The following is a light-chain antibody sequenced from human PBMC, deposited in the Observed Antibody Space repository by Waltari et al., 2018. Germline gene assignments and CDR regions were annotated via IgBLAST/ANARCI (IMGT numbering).Light chain of an antibody. Sequence: QSALTQPVSVSESPGQSITISCTGTSSDVGPYHFVSWYQQHPGKAPKLMIYEVSNRPSGVSSRFSASKSGNTASLTISGLQAEDEADYYCTSFTSRSTWVFGGGTKLTVL. V-gene: IGLV2-14*01. J-gene: IGLJ3*02. CDR2: EVS. CDR1: SSDVGPYHF. CDR3: TSFTSRSTWV.